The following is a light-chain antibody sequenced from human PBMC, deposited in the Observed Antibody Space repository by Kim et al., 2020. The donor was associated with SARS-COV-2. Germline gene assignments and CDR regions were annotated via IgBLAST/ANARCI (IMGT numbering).Light chain of an antibody. Sequence: GRVVSISCYENNSNSGSNYVYWYQQLPVPAPNRLIYRNNQRPSGVPDRFSCSKSGTSASLAISGLRSEDEADYYCAAWDDSLGGWVFGGGTQLTVL. CDR3: AAWDDSLGGWV. J-gene: IGLJ3*02. CDR1: NSNSGSNY. CDR2: RNN. V-gene: IGLV1-47*01.